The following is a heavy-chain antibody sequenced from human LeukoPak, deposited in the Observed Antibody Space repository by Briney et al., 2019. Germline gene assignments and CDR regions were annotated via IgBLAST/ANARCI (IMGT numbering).Heavy chain of an antibody. CDR1: GYTFTRYT. CDR3: ARGYYDSSGYWAPDY. CDR2: ISAYNGNT. V-gene: IGHV1-18*01. J-gene: IGHJ4*02. D-gene: IGHD3-22*01. Sequence: ASVKVSCKASGYTFTRYTITWVRQAPGQGPEWMGWISAYNGNTNYAQKLQGRVTMTTDTSTSTAYMELRSLRSDDTAVYYCARGYYDSSGYWAPDYWGQGTLVTVSS.